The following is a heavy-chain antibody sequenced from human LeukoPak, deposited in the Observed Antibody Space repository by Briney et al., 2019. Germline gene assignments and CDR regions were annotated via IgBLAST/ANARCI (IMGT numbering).Heavy chain of an antibody. V-gene: IGHV1-58*02. D-gene: IGHD3-22*01. CDR3: AAGGGYTGYFQH. CDR1: GSTFTTSA. CDR2: IVVGSGDT. J-gene: IGHJ1*01. Sequence: SVKVSCKASGSTFTTSAMQWVRQARGQRLEWIGWIVVGSGDTNYAQKFQERVTITRDMSTSTAYMELSSLRSEDTAVYYCAAGGGYTGYFQHWAQGTLVTVSS.